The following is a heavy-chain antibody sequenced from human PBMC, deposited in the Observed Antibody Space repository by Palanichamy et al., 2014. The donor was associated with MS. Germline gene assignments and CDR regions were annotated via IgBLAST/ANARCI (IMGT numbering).Heavy chain of an antibody. V-gene: IGHV2-5*02. CDR3: AHGRFLGGGDFNY. D-gene: IGHD3-3*01. Sequence: QITLKESGPTLVKPTQTLTLTCSFSGFSLDTAGVAVGWIRQPPGKALEWLVLIYWDGDVRYSLSLKNRLTIIKDTSRNQVVLTMTNMDPVGTATYYCAHGRFLGGGDFNYWGQGSLVTVSS. CDR2: IYWDGDV. J-gene: IGHJ4*02. CDR1: GFSLDTAGVA.